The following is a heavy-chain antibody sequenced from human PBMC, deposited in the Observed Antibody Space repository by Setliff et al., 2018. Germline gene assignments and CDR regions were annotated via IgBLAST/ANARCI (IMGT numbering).Heavy chain of an antibody. D-gene: IGHD1-26*01. V-gene: IGHV3-48*03. CDR1: GFAFSNYE. Sequence: GGSLRLSCAASGFAFSNYEMNWVRQAPGKGLEWISYISNSDPTIYYADSVKGRFTVSSDNAKNTLYLQMNSLRAEDTAVYYCTKAGEWELLVHYFDCWGQGTLVTV. CDR3: TKAGEWELLVHYFDC. CDR2: ISNSDPTI. J-gene: IGHJ4*02.